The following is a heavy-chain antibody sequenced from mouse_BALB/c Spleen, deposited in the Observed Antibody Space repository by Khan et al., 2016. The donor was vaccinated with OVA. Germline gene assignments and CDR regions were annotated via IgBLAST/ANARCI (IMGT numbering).Heavy chain of an antibody. D-gene: IGHD2-1*01. CDR2: INPNNGDS. V-gene: IGHV1S81*02. CDR1: GYTFTSYY. J-gene: IGHJ3*01. Sequence: QVQLQQPGAELVKPGGSVKISCKASGYTFTSYYMYWVKQRPGQGLEWIGGINPNNGDSSFNEKFKNRATLTVDRSSSTAYMQLGTLTAEYSAGYSGARSGYGTPFAYWGQGTLVTVSA. CDR3: ARSGYGTPFAY.